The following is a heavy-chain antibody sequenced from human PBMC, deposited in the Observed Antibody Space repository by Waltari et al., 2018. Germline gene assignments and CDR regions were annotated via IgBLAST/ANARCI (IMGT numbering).Heavy chain of an antibody. Sequence: QVQLVESGGGVVQPGRSLRLSCAASGFTFSRYGMPWVRQAPGKGLEWVAVIWYDGSNKYYADSVKGRFTISRDNSKNTLYLQMNSLRAEDTAVYYCAREGSSSGVDYWGQGTLVTVSS. V-gene: IGHV3-33*01. CDR1: GFTFSRYG. CDR2: IWYDGSNK. J-gene: IGHJ4*02. D-gene: IGHD6-25*01. CDR3: AREGSSSGVDY.